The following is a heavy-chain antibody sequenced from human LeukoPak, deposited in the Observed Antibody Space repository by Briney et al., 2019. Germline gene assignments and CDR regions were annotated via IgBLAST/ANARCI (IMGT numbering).Heavy chain of an antibody. CDR2: ISWDGGST. CDR3: AKDMGHSGNTWDAFDI. Sequence: GGSLRLSCAASGFTFDDYTMHWVRQAPGKGLEWVSLISWDGGSTYYADSVKGRFTISRDNSKNSLYLQMNSLRTEDTALYYCAKDMGHSGNTWDAFDIWGQGTMVTVSS. D-gene: IGHD1-26*01. J-gene: IGHJ3*02. V-gene: IGHV3-43*01. CDR1: GFTFDDYT.